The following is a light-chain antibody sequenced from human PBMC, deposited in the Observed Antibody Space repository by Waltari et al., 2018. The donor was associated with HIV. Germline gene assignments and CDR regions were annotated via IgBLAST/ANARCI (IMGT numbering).Light chain of an antibody. CDR2: RNN. V-gene: IGLV1-47*01. Sequence: QSVLTQPPSASGTPGQRVTISCSGSSSNIGSNYVSWYQQLPGPAPKLLIYRNNQRPSGVPDRFSGSKSGTSASLAISGLRSEDEADYYCAAWDDSLSGPVFGGGTKLTVL. CDR1: SSNIGSNY. CDR3: AAWDDSLSGPV. J-gene: IGLJ2*01.